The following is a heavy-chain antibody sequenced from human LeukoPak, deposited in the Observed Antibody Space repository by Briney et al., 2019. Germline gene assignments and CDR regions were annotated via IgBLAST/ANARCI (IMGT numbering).Heavy chain of an antibody. V-gene: IGHV4-59*01. J-gene: IGHJ4*02. CDR2: IYYSGST. Sequence: SETLSLTCTVSGGSISSYYWSWIRQPPGKGLEWIGYIYYSGSTNYNPSLKSRVTISLDTSKNQFSLELSSATAADTAVYFCARVYSYGRLDHWGQGTLVTVSS. D-gene: IGHD2-15*01. CDR3: ARVYSYGRLDH. CDR1: GGSISSYY.